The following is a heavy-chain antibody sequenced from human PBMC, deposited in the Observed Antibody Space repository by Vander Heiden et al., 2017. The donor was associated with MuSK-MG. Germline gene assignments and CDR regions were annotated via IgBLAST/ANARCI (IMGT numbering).Heavy chain of an antibody. CDR3: ARATYSNYGGYYYYMDV. CDR1: GGSISSYY. D-gene: IGHD4-4*01. Sequence: QVQLQESGPGLVKPSETLSPSCTASGGSISSYYWTWIRQPPGKGLEWVGYIHYSGGTNYHPSLKSLVRISLDTSKNQFSLKLSSVTAADTAVFYCARATYSNYGGYYYYMDVWCKGPTVTVSS. V-gene: IGHV4-59*01. J-gene: IGHJ6*03. CDR2: IHYSGGT.